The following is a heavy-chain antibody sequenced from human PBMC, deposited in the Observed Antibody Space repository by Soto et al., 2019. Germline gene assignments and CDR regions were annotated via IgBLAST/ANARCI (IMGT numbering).Heavy chain of an antibody. J-gene: IGHJ6*02. CDR1: GFKFHLYA. CDR3: VRATLAAADRGHHYYGLDV. Sequence: VQLLESGGGLVRPGGSLRLSCAGSGFKFHLYAMSWVRQAPGKGLDWVSTFTYSGNHIYYADSVKGRFTISRDNSRNTVDIQMHSLRPEDSGLYYCVRATLAAADRGHHYYGLDVWGPGTTVTVSS. V-gene: IGHV3-23*01. CDR2: FTYSGNHI. D-gene: IGHD6-13*01.